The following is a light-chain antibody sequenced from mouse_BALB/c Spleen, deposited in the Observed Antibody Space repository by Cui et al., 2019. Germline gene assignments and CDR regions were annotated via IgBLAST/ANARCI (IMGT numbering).Light chain of an antibody. V-gene: IGKV4-68*01. CDR2: LTS. CDR3: QQWSSNPLT. J-gene: IGKJ5*01. Sequence: QIVLTQSPALMSASPGEKVTMTCSASSSVSYMYWYQQKPRSSPKPWIYLTSNLASGVPARFSGNGSGTSYSLTISSMEAEDAATYYCQQWSSNPLTFGAGTKLELK. CDR1: SSVSY.